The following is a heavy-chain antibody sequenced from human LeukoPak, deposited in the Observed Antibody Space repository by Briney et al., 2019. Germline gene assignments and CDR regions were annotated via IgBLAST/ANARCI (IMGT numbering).Heavy chain of an antibody. CDR3: VRVRVPPDGSKGWYFDY. Sequence: ASVKVSCKASGYTFTSYGISWVRQAPGQGLEWMGWISAYNGNTNYAQKLQGRVTMTTDTSTSTAYMGLRSLRSDDTAVYYCVRVRVPPDGSKGWYFDYWGQGTLVTVSS. CDR2: ISAYNGNT. V-gene: IGHV1-18*01. D-gene: IGHD3-10*01. CDR1: GYTFTSYG. J-gene: IGHJ4*02.